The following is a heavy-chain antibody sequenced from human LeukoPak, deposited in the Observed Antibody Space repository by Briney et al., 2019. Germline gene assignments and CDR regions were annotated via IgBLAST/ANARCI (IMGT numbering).Heavy chain of an antibody. D-gene: IGHD5-18*01. J-gene: IGHJ4*02. CDR2: INPDGNKK. CDR3: ARDLAYSRLDY. Sequence: GGSLRLSCAVSGLTFSSSWMDWVRQAPGKGLEWVASINPDGNKKYSADSVKGRFTISRDNAENSLYLQMNSLRVEDTAFYYCARDLAYSRLDYWGQGMLVTVSP. V-gene: IGHV3-7*01. CDR1: GLTFSSSW.